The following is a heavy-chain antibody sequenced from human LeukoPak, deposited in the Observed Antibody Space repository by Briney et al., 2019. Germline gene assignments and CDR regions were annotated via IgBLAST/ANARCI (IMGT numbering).Heavy chain of an antibody. CDR1: GFTFGTDF. Sequence: QPGGSLRLSCAASGFTFGTDFVSWVRQAPGRGLEWVSIIFSGGSTYYADSVKGRFAISRDRSRNTAYLQMSSLRAEDTAVYYCARGDFEYWGQGTLVTVSS. J-gene: IGHJ4*02. CDR2: IFSGGST. CDR3: ARGDFEY. V-gene: IGHV3-66*01.